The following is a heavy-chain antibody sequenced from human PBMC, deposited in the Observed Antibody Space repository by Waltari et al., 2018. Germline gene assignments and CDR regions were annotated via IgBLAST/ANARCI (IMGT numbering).Heavy chain of an antibody. Sequence: QVQLVQSGAEVKKPGSSVKVSCKASGGTFSRYAISWVRQAPGHGLEWMGGIIPIFGTANYAQKFQGRVTITTDESTSTAYMELSSLRSEDTAVYYCARDWDEWELPRYYYYGMDVWGQGTTVTVSS. CDR2: IIPIFGTA. J-gene: IGHJ6*02. CDR3: ARDWDEWELPRYYYYGMDV. V-gene: IGHV1-69*05. CDR1: GGTFSRYA. D-gene: IGHD1-26*01.